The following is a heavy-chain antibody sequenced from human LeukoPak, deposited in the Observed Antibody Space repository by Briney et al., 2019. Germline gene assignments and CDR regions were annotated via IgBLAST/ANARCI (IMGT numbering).Heavy chain of an antibody. CDR1: GGSISSGSYH. V-gene: IGHV4-61*02. D-gene: IGHD2-2*01. CDR2: ISTSGST. CDR3: ARDCSSTSCPHNWFDP. J-gene: IGHJ5*02. Sequence: SETLSLTCTVSGGSISSGSYHWSWIRQPAGKGLEWIGRISTSGSTNYNPSLKSRVTISVDTSKNQFSLKLSSVTAADTAVYYCARDCSSTSCPHNWFDPWGQGTLVTVSS.